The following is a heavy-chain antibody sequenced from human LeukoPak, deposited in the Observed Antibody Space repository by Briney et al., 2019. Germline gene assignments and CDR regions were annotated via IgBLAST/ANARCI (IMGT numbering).Heavy chain of an antibody. CDR2: IYTSGST. Sequence: SETLSLTCTVSGGSISSYYWSWIRQPAGKGLEWIGRIYTSGSTNYNPSLKSRVTMSVDTSKNQFSLKLSSVTAADTAVYYCATANSSHHHNMLHYYYYMDVWGKGTTVTVSS. CDR3: ATANSSHHHNMLHYYYYMDV. J-gene: IGHJ6*03. D-gene: IGHD6-19*01. V-gene: IGHV4-4*07. CDR1: GGSISSYY.